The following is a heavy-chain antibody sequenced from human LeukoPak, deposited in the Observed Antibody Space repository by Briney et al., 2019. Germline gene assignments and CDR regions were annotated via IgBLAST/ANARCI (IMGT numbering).Heavy chain of an antibody. J-gene: IGHJ4*02. Sequence: GGSLRLSCAASGFTFSNHGMSWVRQAPGKGLEWLSGVSPPGGGTYYADSVKGRFTISRDDSKNTLSLQMNSLRVEDTAVYYCARDLAWGAFDYWGQGTLVTVSS. CDR2: VSPPGGGT. V-gene: IGHV3-23*01. CDR3: ARDLAWGAFDY. D-gene: IGHD7-27*01. CDR1: GFTFSNHG.